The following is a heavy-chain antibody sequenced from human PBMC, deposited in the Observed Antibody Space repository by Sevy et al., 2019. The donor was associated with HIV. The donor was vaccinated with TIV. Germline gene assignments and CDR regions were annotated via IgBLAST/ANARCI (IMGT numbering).Heavy chain of an antibody. CDR2: ISGSGGST. CDR1: GFTFSSYA. CDR3: ARHLNVLRFLEWSRFDP. D-gene: IGHD3-3*01. Sequence: GGSLRLSCAASGFTFSSYAMSWVRRAPGKGLEWVSAISGSGGSTYYADSVKGRFTISRDNSKNTLYLQMNSLRAEDTAVYYCARHLNVLRFLEWSRFDPWGQGTLVTVSS. J-gene: IGHJ5*02. V-gene: IGHV3-23*01.